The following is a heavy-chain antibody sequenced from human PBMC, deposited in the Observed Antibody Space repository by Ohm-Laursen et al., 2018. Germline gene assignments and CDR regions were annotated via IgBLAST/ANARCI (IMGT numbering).Heavy chain of an antibody. CDR2: IYHSGST. D-gene: IGHD2-2*01. CDR1: GGPINSYY. J-gene: IGHJ6*02. V-gene: IGHV4-59*12. CDR3: ARAMHNEYYGMDV. Sequence: TLSLTCTVSGGPINSYYWSWIRQPPGKGLEWIGYIYHSGSTTYNSSLKSRVTISVDKSTNRFSLKLSSVTAADTAVYYCARAMHNEYYGMDVWGRGTTVTVSS.